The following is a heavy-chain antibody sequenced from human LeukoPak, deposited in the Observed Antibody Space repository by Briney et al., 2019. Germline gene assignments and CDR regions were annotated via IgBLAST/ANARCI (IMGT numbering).Heavy chain of an antibody. J-gene: IGHJ6*02. CDR2: VTGSGGNT. V-gene: IGHV3-23*01. Sequence: GGCLRLSCVASGFTFSSYAMTWVRQAPGKGLEWVSAVTGSGGNTYYADSVKGRFTISKDNSKNTVYLQMSSLRVDDTAVYYCAKAASSSWPSYYYGMDVWGQGTTVTVSS. CDR3: AKAASSSWPSYYYGMDV. D-gene: IGHD6-13*01. CDR1: GFTFSSYA.